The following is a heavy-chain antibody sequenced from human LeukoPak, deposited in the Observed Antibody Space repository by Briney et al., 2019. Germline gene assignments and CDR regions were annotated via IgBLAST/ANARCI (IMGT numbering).Heavy chain of an antibody. CDR2: IYTSGST. V-gene: IGHV4-4*07. CDR1: GDSISNYY. J-gene: IGHJ4*02. Sequence: SETLSLTCTVSGDSISNYYWSWIRQPAGKGLEWIGRIYTSGSTDYNPSLRSRVTMSVDTSKNQLSLKVWSVTAADTAVYYCAGHIAAPGEYYFDYWGQGTLVTVSS. D-gene: IGHD6-13*01. CDR3: AGHIAAPGEYYFDY.